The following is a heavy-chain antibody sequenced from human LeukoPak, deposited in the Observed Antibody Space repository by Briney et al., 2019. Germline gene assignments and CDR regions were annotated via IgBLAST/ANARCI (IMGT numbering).Heavy chain of an antibody. CDR2: INPNSGGT. CDR1: GYTFTGYY. V-gene: IGHV1-2*04. Sequence: ASVKVSCKTSGYTFTGYYMHWVRQAPGQGLEWMGWINPNSGGTNYAQKFQGWVTMTRDTSISTAYMELSRLRSDDTAVYYCARVSTFGSCYSRSCFWYFDLWGRGTLVTVSS. D-gene: IGHD2-15*01. J-gene: IGHJ2*01. CDR3: ARVSTFGSCYSRSCFWYFDL.